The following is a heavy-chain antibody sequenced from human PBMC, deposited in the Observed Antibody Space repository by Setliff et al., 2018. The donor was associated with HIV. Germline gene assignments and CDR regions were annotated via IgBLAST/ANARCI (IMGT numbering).Heavy chain of an antibody. J-gene: IGHJ6*02. CDR1: GFTFSSYA. CDR2: ISYDGSNK. D-gene: IGHD2-15*01. CDR3: ARDRGSGSGGSSVYYYYYGMDV. V-gene: IGHV3-30*09. Sequence: PGGSLRLSCAASGFTFSSYAMHWVRQAPGKGLEWVAVISYDGSNKYYADSVKGQFAISRYNSKNTLYLQMNSLRAEDTAVYYCARDRGSGSGGSSVYYYYYGMDVWGQGTTVTV.